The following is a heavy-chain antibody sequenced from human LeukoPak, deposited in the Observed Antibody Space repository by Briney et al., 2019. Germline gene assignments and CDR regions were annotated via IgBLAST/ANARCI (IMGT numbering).Heavy chain of an antibody. D-gene: IGHD4-17*01. Sequence: GGSLRLSCAASGFTFYDYAMHWVRQAPGKGLEWVSGISWNSGSIGYADSVKGRFTISRDNAKNSLYLQMNSLRAEDTALYYCAKAAFPSTVTTINWFDPWGQGTLVTVSS. J-gene: IGHJ5*02. V-gene: IGHV3-9*01. CDR2: ISWNSGSI. CDR1: GFTFYDYA. CDR3: AKAAFPSTVTTINWFDP.